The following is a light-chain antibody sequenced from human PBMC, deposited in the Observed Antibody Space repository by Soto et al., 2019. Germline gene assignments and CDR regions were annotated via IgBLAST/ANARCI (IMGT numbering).Light chain of an antibody. Sequence: EIVLTQSPATLSLSPGERATLSCRASQSVSSYLAWYPQKPGQAPRLLIYDASNRATGIPARFSGGGSGTDFTLTINSLEPEDFAVYYCQHRFNWPRFTFGQGTKLEIK. CDR3: QHRFNWPRFT. CDR2: DAS. V-gene: IGKV3-11*01. J-gene: IGKJ2*01. CDR1: QSVSSY.